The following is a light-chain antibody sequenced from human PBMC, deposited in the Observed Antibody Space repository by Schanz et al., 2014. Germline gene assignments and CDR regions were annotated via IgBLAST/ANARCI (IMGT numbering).Light chain of an antibody. Sequence: DIVVTQSPATLSLSLGERATLSCRSLPPFFPSFSWYQHKPGQAPRLLIYDASKRATGIPARFSGRGSGTDFTLTISGLEPEDSAVYYCQQRSDWPPIFTFGPGTTVHLK. CDR2: DAS. CDR3: QQRSDWPPIFT. V-gene: IGKV3-11*01. CDR1: PPFFPS. J-gene: IGKJ3*01.